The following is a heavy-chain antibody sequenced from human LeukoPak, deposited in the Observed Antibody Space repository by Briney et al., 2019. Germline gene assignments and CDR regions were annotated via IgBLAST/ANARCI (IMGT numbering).Heavy chain of an antibody. Sequence: GGSLRLSCAASGFTFSSYGMHWVRQAPGKGLEWVAVISYDGSNKYYADSVKGRFTISRDNSKNTLYLQMNSLRAEDTAVYYCARVRSYSGYDTHFDYWGQGTLVTVSS. J-gene: IGHJ4*02. CDR2: ISYDGSNK. CDR3: ARVRSYSGYDTHFDY. D-gene: IGHD5-12*01. V-gene: IGHV3-30*03. CDR1: GFTFSSYG.